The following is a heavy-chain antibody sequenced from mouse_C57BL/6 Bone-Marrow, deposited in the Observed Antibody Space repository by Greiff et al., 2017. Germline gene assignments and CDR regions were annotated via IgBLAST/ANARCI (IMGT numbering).Heavy chain of an antibody. CDR2: ISYDGSN. D-gene: IGHD1-1*01. Sequence: EVKLQESGPGLVKPSQSLSLTCSVTGYSITSGYYWNWIRQFPGNKLEWMGYISYDGSNNYNPSLKNRISITRDTSKNQFFLKLNSVTTEDTATYYCAREDYRSNKGFAYWGQGTLVTVSA. J-gene: IGHJ3*01. CDR1: GYSITSGYY. V-gene: IGHV3-6*01. CDR3: AREDYRSNKGFAY.